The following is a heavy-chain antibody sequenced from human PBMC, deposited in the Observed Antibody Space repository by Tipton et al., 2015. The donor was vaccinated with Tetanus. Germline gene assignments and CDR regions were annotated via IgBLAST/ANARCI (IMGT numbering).Heavy chain of an antibody. CDR3: ARVFGQLLRVVVFDY. J-gene: IGHJ4*02. V-gene: IGHV4-59*12. D-gene: IGHD2-15*01. CDR2: INYSGNT. Sequence: TLSLTCSVSGASIRSYYWSWIRQPPGKALEFIGYINYSGNTRNNPSLRSRVTTSVDMSKNQFSLRLTSVTAADTAVYYCARVFGQLLRVVVFDYWGRGTLVTVSS. CDR1: GASIRSYY.